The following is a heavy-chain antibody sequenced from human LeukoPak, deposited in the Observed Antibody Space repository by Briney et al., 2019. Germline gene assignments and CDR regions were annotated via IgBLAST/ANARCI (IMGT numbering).Heavy chain of an antibody. J-gene: IGHJ4*02. CDR3: AREGKYYFDY. V-gene: IGHV3-48*03. D-gene: IGHD2/OR15-2a*01. CDR2: ISSSGSGSTI. Sequence: GGSLRLSCAASGFTFSTYETIWVRQAPGKGLEWVSYISSSGSGSTIYYADSVKGRFTISRDNAKNSQYLQMNSLRAEDTSVYYCAREGKYYFDYWGQGSLVTVS. CDR1: GFTFSTYE.